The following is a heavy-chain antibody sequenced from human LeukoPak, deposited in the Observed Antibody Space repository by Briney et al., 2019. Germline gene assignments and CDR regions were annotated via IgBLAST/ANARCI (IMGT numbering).Heavy chain of an antibody. V-gene: IGHV1-18*04. D-gene: IGHD2-15*01. J-gene: IGHJ4*02. CDR2: ISAYNGNT. CDR1: GYTFTGYG. Sequence: GASVKVSCKASGYTFTGYGVSWARQAPGQGLEWMGWISAYNGNTNYAQKLQGRVTMTTDTSTSTAYMELRSLRSDDTAVYYCARDRLLRYPGYWGQGTLVTVSS. CDR3: ARDRLLRYPGY.